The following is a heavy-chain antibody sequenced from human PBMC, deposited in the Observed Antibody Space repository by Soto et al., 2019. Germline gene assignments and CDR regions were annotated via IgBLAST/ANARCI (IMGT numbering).Heavy chain of an antibody. V-gene: IGHV3-15*01. CDR2: IKTKTDGGTT. D-gene: IGHD2-15*01. CDR3: ATAYLRSCSGGSCYLDSFDY. CDR1: GFTFSNAW. Sequence: EVQLVESGGGLVKPGGSLRLSCAASGFTFSNAWMSWVRQAPGKGLEWVGRIKTKTDGGTTDYAAPVKGRFTISRDDSKNTMYLQMSSMKTEDTALYYCATAYLRSCSGGSCYLDSFDYWGQGTLVTVSS. J-gene: IGHJ4*02.